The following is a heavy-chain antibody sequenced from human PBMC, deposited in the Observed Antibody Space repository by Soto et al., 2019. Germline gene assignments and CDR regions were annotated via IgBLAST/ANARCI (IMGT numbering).Heavy chain of an antibody. CDR2: IFYIGST. J-gene: IGHJ4*02. Sequence: SETLSLTCTFSGGPITSGGYYWSWIRQRPGQGLEWIGHIFYIGSTDYNPSLKRRVPISVHTSKNQFSLKLTFVTAAEVGVYFCARIYTVNYVGYFDKWGQGTLVSVSS. CDR3: ARIYTVNYVGYFDK. V-gene: IGHV4-31*03. D-gene: IGHD3-10*02. CDR1: GGPITSGGYY.